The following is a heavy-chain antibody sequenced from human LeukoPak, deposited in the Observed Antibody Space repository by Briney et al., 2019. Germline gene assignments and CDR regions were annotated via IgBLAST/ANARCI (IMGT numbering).Heavy chain of an antibody. CDR2: ISVYNGST. J-gene: IGHJ3*01. CDR3: ARTGYGHAFDV. D-gene: IGHD5-18*01. Sequence: GSLKVSCKASGYTFITYYMHWVRQAPGQGLEWMGWISVYNGSTKFAQKFQGRVTMATDTSTSTAYVELRSLRSDDTAVYYCARTGYGHAFDVWGQGTMVTVSS. CDR1: GYTFITYY. V-gene: IGHV1-18*04.